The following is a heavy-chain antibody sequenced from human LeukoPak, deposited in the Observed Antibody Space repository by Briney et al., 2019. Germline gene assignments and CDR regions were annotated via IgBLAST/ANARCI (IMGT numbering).Heavy chain of an antibody. CDR2: IYYSGST. CDR3: ARSLAAAGSDAFDI. Sequence: PSETLSLTCAVSGGSISTYYWSWIRQPPGKGLEWIGDIYYSGSTNYNPSLKSRVTISVDTSKNQFSLKLSSVTAADTAVYYCARSLAAAGSDAFDIWGQGTMVTVSS. D-gene: IGHD6-13*01. J-gene: IGHJ3*02. CDR1: GGSISTYY. V-gene: IGHV4-59*08.